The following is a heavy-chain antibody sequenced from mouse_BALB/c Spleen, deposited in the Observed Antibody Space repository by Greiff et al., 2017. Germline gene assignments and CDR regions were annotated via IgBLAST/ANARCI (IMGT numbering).Heavy chain of an antibody. Sequence: QVQLQQPGAELVKPGASVKMSCKASGYTFTSYWMHWVKQRPGQGLEWIGVIDPSDSYTSYNQKFKGKATLTVDTSSSTAYMQLSSLTSEDSAVYYCTRSDGNYEVDYFDYWGQGTTLTVSS. CDR2: IDPSDSYT. CDR3: TRSDGNYEVDYFDY. V-gene: IGHV1S127*01. CDR1: GYTFTSYW. J-gene: IGHJ2*01. D-gene: IGHD2-1*01.